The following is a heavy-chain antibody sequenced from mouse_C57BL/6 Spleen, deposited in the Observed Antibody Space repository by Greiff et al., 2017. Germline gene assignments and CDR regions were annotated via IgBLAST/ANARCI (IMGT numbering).Heavy chain of an antibody. CDR1: GYTFTDYE. CDR2: IDPETGGT. Sequence: VQLQESGAELVRPGASVTLSCKASGYTFTDYEMHWVKQTPVHGLEWIGAIDPETGGTAYNQKFKGKAILTADKSSSTAYMELRSLTSEDSAVYYCTRGYYGSDPWFAYWGQGTLVTVSA. V-gene: IGHV1-15*01. CDR3: TRGYYGSDPWFAY. D-gene: IGHD1-1*01. J-gene: IGHJ3*01.